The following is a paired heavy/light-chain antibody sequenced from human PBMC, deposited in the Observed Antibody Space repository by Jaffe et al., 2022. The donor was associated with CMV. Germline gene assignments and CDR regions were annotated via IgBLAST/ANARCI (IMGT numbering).Heavy chain of an antibody. CDR3: ARGRGVWGSSWHYFDY. Sequence: QVQLQESGPGLVKPSETLSLTCTVSGDSINSHSWTWFRQAPGKGLEWIGYIYNSRNTDYNPSLKSRVTISADTSKNQFSLRLTSVTAADTAVYYCARGRGVWGSSWHYFDYWGQGTLVTVSS. CDR1: GDSINSHS. D-gene: IGHD6-13*01. V-gene: IGHV4-59*11. J-gene: IGHJ4*02. CDR2: IYNSRNT.
Light chain of an antibody. J-gene: IGKJ4*01. Sequence: DIVMTQSPDTLAVSLGERATINCKSSQSVLSSSNNRNYLAWYQQRPGQPPKLLIHWASTRESGVPDRFSGSGSGTDFTLTISGLQAEDVAVYYCQQYYNSPQLTFGGGTKVEIK. V-gene: IGKV4-1*01. CDR2: WAS. CDR3: QQYYNSPQLT. CDR1: QSVLSSSNNRNY.